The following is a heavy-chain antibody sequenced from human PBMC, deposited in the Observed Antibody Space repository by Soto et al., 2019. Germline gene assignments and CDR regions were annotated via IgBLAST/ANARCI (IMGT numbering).Heavy chain of an antibody. J-gene: IGHJ4*02. V-gene: IGHV3-23*01. CDR2: ISASGDST. CDR1: GFIFSGYA. CDR3: VEPGAYWTR. Sequence: GGSLRLSCAASGFIFSGYAMSWVRQAPGKGLEWVSSISASGDSTYYADFVKGRFTISRDNSKNTLFLQLNILGLDDTAVYFCVEPGAYWTRWGQGTLVTVSS. D-gene: IGHD1-1*01.